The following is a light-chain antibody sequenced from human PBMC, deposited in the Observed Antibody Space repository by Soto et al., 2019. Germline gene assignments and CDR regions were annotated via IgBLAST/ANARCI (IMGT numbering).Light chain of an antibody. Sequence: QSALTQPASVSGSPGQSITISCTGTSSDVGGYNYVSWYQQHPGKAPKLMIYEVSNRPSGVSNRFSGSKSGNTASLTISGLQSEDEADYYCSSYTSSSTYGVGTGTKV. CDR2: EVS. V-gene: IGLV2-14*01. CDR3: SSYTSSSTYG. J-gene: IGLJ1*01. CDR1: SSDVGGYNY.